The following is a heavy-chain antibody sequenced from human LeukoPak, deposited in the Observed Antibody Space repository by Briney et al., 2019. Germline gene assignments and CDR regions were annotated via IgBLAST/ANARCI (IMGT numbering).Heavy chain of an antibody. CDR1: GFTFSSYS. J-gene: IGHJ4*02. Sequence: GGSLRLSCAASGFTFSSYSMNWVRQAPGKGLEWVSSISSSSSYIYYADSVKGRFTISRDNAKNSLYLQMNSLRAEDTAVYYCARDESITGTSVDYWGQGTLVTVSS. V-gene: IGHV3-21*01. D-gene: IGHD1-20*01. CDR3: ARDESITGTSVDY. CDR2: ISSSSSYI.